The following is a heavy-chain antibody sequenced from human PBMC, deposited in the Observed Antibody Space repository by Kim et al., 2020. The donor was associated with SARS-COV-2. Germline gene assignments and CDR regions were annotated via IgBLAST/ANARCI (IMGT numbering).Heavy chain of an antibody. Sequence: SETLSLTCTVSGGSISSSSYYWGWIRQPPGKGLEWIGSIYYSGSTYYNPSLKSRVTISVDTSKNQFSLKLSSVTAADTAVYYCARRNIGDWFDPWGQGTLVTVSS. CDR1: GGSISSSSYY. CDR3: ARRNIGDWFDP. CDR2: IYYSGST. D-gene: IGHD5-12*01. V-gene: IGHV4-39*01. J-gene: IGHJ5*02.